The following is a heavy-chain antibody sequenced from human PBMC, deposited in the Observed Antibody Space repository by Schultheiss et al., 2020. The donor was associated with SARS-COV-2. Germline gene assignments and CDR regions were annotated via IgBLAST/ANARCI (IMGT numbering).Heavy chain of an antibody. D-gene: IGHD3-3*01. V-gene: IGHV3-48*03. CDR2: ISSSGSTI. J-gene: IGHJ5*01. CDR3: ARVAGGTYYDFWSGKNWFDP. CDR1: GFTFSSYE. Sequence: GGSLRLSFAASGFTFSSYEMNWVRQAPGKGLEWVSYISSSGSTIYYADSVKGRFTISRDNAKNSLYLQMNSLRAEDTAVYYCARVAGGTYYDFWSGKNWFDPWGQGTMVTVSS.